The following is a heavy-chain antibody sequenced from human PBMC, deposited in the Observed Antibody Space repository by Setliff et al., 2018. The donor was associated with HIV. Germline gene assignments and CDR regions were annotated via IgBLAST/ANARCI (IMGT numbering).Heavy chain of an antibody. J-gene: IGHJ4*02. CDR3: AKSGTGIIYFDY. CDR2: ISNSGSFI. Sequence: PGGSLRLSCAASGFIFSRYSMTWVRQAPGKGLEWVSSISNSGSFIYYADSVKGRFTISRDNAKNSLYLQMNSLRAEDTAVYYCAKSGTGIIYFDYWGQGTLVTVSS. V-gene: IGHV3-21*04. CDR1: GFIFSRYS. D-gene: IGHD1-1*01.